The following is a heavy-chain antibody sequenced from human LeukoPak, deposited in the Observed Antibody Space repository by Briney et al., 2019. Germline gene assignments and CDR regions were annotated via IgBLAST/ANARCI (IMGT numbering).Heavy chain of an antibody. CDR1: GYTLTTYA. CDR3: ARDYTGYFP. J-gene: IGHJ5*02. V-gene: IGHV7-4-1*02. CDR2: INTDTGNP. D-gene: IGHD3-9*01. Sequence: ASVKVSCKASGYTLTTYALNWVRQAPGQGLEWMGWINTDTGNPTYAQGFTGRFVFSLDTSVSTAFLQISSLKAEDTAVYYCARDYTGYFPWGQGTLVIVSS.